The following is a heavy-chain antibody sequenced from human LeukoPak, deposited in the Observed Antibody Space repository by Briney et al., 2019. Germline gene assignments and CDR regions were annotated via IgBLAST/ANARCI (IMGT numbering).Heavy chain of an antibody. J-gene: IGHJ4*02. CDR2: ISSSSSYI. CDR1: GFTFSSYS. V-gene: IGHV3-21*01. Sequence: GGSLRLSCTASGFTFSSYSMNWVRQAPGKGLEWVSSISSSSSYIYYADSVKGRFTISRDNAKNSLYLQMNSLRAEDTAVYYCARVVVVIPQYFDYWGQGTLVTVSS. D-gene: IGHD3-22*01. CDR3: ARVVVVIPQYFDY.